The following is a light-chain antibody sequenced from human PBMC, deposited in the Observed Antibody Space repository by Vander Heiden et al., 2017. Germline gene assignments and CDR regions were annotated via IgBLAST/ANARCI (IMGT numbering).Light chain of an antibody. CDR3: QSADSSGLYWV. Sequence: SYELPQPPSVSVSPGQTARIACFGDALPKQYAYWYQQKPGQAPVLLIYKDTERPSGIPERFSGSSSGTIVTLTISGVQAEDEADYYCQSADSSGLYWVFGGGTKLTVL. CDR1: ALPKQY. CDR2: KDT. J-gene: IGLJ3*02. V-gene: IGLV3-25*03.